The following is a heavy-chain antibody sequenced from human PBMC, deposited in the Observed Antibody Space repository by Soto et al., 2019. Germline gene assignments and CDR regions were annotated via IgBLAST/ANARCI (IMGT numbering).Heavy chain of an antibody. Sequence: QVQLVQSGAEVKKPGASVKVSCKASGYTFTSYGISWVRQAPGQGLEGTGWISAYNGNTNYAQKLQGRVTMTTDTSTSRDSMELRSLRSDDTAVYYCARDCAAAGPLDYCGQGTLVTVSS. CDR1: GYTFTSYG. V-gene: IGHV1-18*01. D-gene: IGHD6-13*01. J-gene: IGHJ4*02. CDR2: ISAYNGNT. CDR3: ARDCAAAGPLDY.